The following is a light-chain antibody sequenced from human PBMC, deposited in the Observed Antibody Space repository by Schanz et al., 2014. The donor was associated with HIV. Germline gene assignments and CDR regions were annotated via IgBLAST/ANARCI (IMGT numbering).Light chain of an antibody. CDR2: DVN. J-gene: IGLJ3*02. CDR3: SSYTTNGTWL. CDR1: NSDVGGYDY. Sequence: QSALTQPASVSGSPGQSITISYTGTNSDVGGYDYVSWYQQHPGKAPKLIIYDVNYRPSGSSNRFSGSKSGSTASLAIFGLQAEDEADYYCSSYTTNGTWLFGGGTKLTVL. V-gene: IGLV2-14*01.